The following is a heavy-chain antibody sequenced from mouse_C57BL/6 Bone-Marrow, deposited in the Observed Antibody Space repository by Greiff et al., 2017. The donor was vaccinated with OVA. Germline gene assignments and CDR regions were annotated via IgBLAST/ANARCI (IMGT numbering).Heavy chain of an antibody. J-gene: IGHJ3*01. CDR2: ISSGGDYI. V-gene: IGHV5-9-1*02. CDR1: GFTFSSYA. D-gene: IGHD2-4*01. Sequence: EVQLVESGEGLVKPGGSLKLSCAASGFTFSSYAMSWVRQTPEKRLEWVAYISSGGDYIYYADTVKGRFTISRDNARNTLYLQMSSLKSEDTAMYYGTRAGSDYDGAGWFAYGGQGTLVTVSA. CDR3: TRAGSDYDGAGWFAY.